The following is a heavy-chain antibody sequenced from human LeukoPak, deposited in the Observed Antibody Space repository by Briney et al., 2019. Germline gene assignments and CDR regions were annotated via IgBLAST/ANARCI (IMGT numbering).Heavy chain of an antibody. CDR3: AKGGRGSGSYYPDY. Sequence: GGSLRLSCAGSGFSFSSYGMHWVRQAPGKGLEWVAFIRYDGSNKYYADSVKGRFTISRDNSKNTLYLQMNSLRAEDTAVYYCAKGGRGSGSYYPDYWGQGTLVTVSS. J-gene: IGHJ4*02. D-gene: IGHD3-10*01. V-gene: IGHV3-30*02. CDR1: GFSFSSYG. CDR2: IRYDGSNK.